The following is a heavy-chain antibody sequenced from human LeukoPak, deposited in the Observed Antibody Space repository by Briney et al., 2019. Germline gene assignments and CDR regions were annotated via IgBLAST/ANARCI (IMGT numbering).Heavy chain of an antibody. D-gene: IGHD2-15*01. V-gene: IGHV4-4*09. CDR1: GGSISTYY. CDR2: IYTSGST. Sequence: SETLSLTCTVSGGSISTYYWSWIRQAPGKGLEWIGYIYTSGSTNYNPSLKSRVTISVDTSKNQFSLKLSSVTAADTAVYYCARRYCSGGSCYWFDPWGQGTLVTVSS. J-gene: IGHJ5*02. CDR3: ARRYCSGGSCYWFDP.